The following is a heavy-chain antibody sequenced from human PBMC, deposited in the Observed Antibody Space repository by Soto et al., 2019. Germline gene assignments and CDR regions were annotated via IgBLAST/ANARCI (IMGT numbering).Heavy chain of an antibody. Sequence: QVQLVQSGAEVKKPGSSVKVSCKASRGTFSSYAISWVRQAPGQGLEWMGGIIPIFGTANYAQKFQGRVTITADESTSTAYMELSSLRSEDTAVYYCARETGYSSSSGSYWFDPWGQGTLVTVSS. CDR1: RGTFSSYA. V-gene: IGHV1-69*01. CDR2: IIPIFGTA. D-gene: IGHD6-6*01. CDR3: ARETGYSSSSGSYWFDP. J-gene: IGHJ5*02.